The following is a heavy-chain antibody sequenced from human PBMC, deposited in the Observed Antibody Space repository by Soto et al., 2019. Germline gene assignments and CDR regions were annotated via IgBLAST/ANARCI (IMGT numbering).Heavy chain of an antibody. Sequence: QVQLVESGGGVVQPGRSLRLSCAASGFTFSIYALHWVRQAPGKGLEGVAVISYDGHNKYYTDSVKSRFTISRDNSKNTVFLQMNSLSAEDTAVYYCAKEFMAWNYYYGVDVRGHGPTVTVAS. CDR3: AKEFMAWNYYYGVDV. V-gene: IGHV3-30*18. J-gene: IGHJ6*02. CDR1: GFTFSIYA. CDR2: ISYDGHNK. D-gene: IGHD1-1*01.